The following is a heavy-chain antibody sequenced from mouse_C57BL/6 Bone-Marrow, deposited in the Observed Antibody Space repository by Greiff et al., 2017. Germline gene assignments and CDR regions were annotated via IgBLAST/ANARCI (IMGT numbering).Heavy chain of an antibody. CDR1: GFNIKDDY. CDR3: TTGRLDYFDY. J-gene: IGHJ2*01. Sequence: VQLQQSGAELVRPGASVKLSCTASGFNIKDDYMHWVKQRPEQGLEWIGWIDPENGDTEYASKFQGKATITADTSSNTAYLQLSSLTSEDTAVYYCTTGRLDYFDYWGQGTTLTVSA. V-gene: IGHV14-4*01. CDR2: IDPENGDT.